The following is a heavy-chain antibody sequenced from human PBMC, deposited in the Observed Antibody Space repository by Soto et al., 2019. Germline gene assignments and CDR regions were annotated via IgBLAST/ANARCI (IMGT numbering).Heavy chain of an antibody. CDR1: GGSISSSSYY. CDR3: ARLTWIQSYYFDY. D-gene: IGHD5-18*01. V-gene: IGHV4-39*01. J-gene: IGHJ4*02. CDR2: IYYSGST. Sequence: SETLSLTCTVSGGSISSSSYYWGWIRQPPGKGLEWIGSIYYSGSTYYNPSLKSRVTISVDTSKNQFSLKLSSVTAADTAVYYCARLTWIQSYYFDYWGQRTLVTVSS.